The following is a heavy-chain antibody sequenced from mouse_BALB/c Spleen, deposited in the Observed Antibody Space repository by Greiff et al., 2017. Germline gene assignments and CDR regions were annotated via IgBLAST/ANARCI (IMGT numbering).Heavy chain of an antibody. J-gene: IGHJ3*01. Sequence: EVQRVESGGGLVQPGGSLKLSCAASGFTFSSYTMSWVRQTPEKRLEWVAYISNGGGSTYYPDTVKGRFTISRDNAKNTLYLQMSSLKSEDTAMYYCARRGWDAWFAYWGQGTLVTVSA. CDR3: ARRGWDAWFAY. V-gene: IGHV5-12-2*01. CDR2: ISNGGGST. D-gene: IGHD4-1*01. CDR1: GFTFSSYT.